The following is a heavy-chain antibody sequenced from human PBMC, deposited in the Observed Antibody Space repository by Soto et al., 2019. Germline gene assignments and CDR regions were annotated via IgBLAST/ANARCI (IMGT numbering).Heavy chain of an antibody. CDR2: INPSGGST. CDR3: AKGQLVSRYFRCPSPSFDY. Sequence: ASVKVSCKASGYTFTSYYMHWVRQAPGQGLEWMGIINPSGGSTSYAQKFQGRVTMTRDTSTSTAYMELSSLRSEDTAVYYCAKGQLVSRYFRCPSPSFDYWGQGTRVTVSS. CDR1: GYTFTSYY. J-gene: IGHJ4*02. D-gene: IGHD6-6*01. V-gene: IGHV1-46*01.